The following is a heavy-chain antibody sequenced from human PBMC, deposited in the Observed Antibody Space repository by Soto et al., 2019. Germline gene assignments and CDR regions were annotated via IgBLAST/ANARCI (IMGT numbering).Heavy chain of an antibody. V-gene: IGHV3-23*01. Sequence: PGGSLRLSCAASGFTFSSYAMSWVRQAPGKGLEWVSAISGSGGSTYYADSVKGRFTISRDNSKNTLYLQMNSLRAEDTAVYYCAKDIRTLVKGVYYYGLDVWGQGTTVTVSS. CDR1: GFTFSSYA. CDR3: AKDIRTLVKGVYYYGLDV. CDR2: ISGSGGST. J-gene: IGHJ6*02. D-gene: IGHD6-13*01.